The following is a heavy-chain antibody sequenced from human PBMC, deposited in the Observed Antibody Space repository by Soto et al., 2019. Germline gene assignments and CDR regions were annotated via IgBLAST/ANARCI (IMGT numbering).Heavy chain of an antibody. CDR2: ISAYNGNT. CDR3: AILHNCISTTCSNDYYGMDV. V-gene: IGHV1-18*01. CDR1: GYTFTSYG. J-gene: IGHJ6*02. D-gene: IGHD2-2*01. Sequence: QVQLVQSGAEVKKPGASVKVSCKASGYTFTSYGISWVRQAPGQGLEWMGWISAYNGNTNYAQKLQGRVTMTTETSPSTAYMEMRSLRSDATAVYYSAILHNCISTTCSNDYYGMDVWGQGTTVTVSS.